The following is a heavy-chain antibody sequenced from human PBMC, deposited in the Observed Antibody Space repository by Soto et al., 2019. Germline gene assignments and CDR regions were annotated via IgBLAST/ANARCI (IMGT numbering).Heavy chain of an antibody. CDR2: ISWNSGSI. CDR1: GFTFDDYA. CDR3: AKGFTAHDAFDI. Sequence: EVQLVESGGGLVQPGRSLRLSCAASGFTFDDYAIHWVRQAPGKGLEWVSGISWNSGSIGYADSVKGRFTISRDNAKNSLYLQMNSLRAEDTALYYCAKGFTAHDAFDIWGQGTMVTVSS. V-gene: IGHV3-9*01. J-gene: IGHJ3*02. D-gene: IGHD3-16*01.